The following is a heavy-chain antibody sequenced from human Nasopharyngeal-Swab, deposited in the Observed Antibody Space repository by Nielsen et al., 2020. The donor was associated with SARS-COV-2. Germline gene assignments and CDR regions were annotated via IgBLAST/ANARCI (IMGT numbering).Heavy chain of an antibody. Sequence: GGSLRLSCAASGFTFSSYAMHWVRQVPGKGLEWVAVISYDGSNKYYADSVKGRFTISRDNSKNTLYLQMNSLRAEDTAVYYCARSGRSGSYFNWFDPWGQGTLVTVSS. V-gene: IGHV3-30-3*01. D-gene: IGHD1-26*01. J-gene: IGHJ5*02. CDR2: ISYDGSNK. CDR1: GFTFSSYA. CDR3: ARSGRSGSYFNWFDP.